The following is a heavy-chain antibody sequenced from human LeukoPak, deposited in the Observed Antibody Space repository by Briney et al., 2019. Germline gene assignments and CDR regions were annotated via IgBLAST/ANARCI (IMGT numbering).Heavy chain of an antibody. Sequence: GGSLRLSCAASGFTFDDYAMHWVRQAPGKGLGWVSGISWNRGSIGYADSVKGRFTISRDNAKNSVYLQMNSLRAEDTALYYCAKDMEGAVAGTFDYWGQGTLVTVSS. V-gene: IGHV3-9*01. J-gene: IGHJ4*02. CDR2: ISWNRGSI. CDR1: GFTFDDYA. CDR3: AKDMEGAVAGTFDY. D-gene: IGHD6-19*01.